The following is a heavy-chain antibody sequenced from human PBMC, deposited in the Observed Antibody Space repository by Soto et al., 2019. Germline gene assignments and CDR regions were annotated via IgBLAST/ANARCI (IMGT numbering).Heavy chain of an antibody. CDR2: INSDGSST. D-gene: IGHD3-22*01. V-gene: IGHV3-74*01. CDR1: GFTFSSYW. Sequence: PGGSLRLSCAASGFTFSSYWMHWVRQAPGKGLVWVSRINSDGSSTSYADSVKGRFTISRDNAKNTLYLQMNSLRAEDTAVYYCARDSTPGCSGYLSDTWFDTWGQGTLVTVSS. J-gene: IGHJ5*02. CDR3: ARDSTPGCSGYLSDTWFDT.